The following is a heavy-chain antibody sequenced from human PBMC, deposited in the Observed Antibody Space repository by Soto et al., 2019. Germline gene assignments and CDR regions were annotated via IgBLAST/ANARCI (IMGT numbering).Heavy chain of an antibody. Sequence: WETLSLPCTASGGTFSSYYWSWIRQPAGKGLEWIGRIYTKERTNYNLSFRNRGTMSVDTPKNQFSLKLDAVIAADTAVYYCARDDYKDGGNNWFDPWGQGTMVTVSS. J-gene: IGHJ5*02. CDR2: IYTKERT. CDR1: GGTFSSYY. D-gene: IGHD3-16*01. CDR3: ARDDYKDGGNNWFDP. V-gene: IGHV4-4*07.